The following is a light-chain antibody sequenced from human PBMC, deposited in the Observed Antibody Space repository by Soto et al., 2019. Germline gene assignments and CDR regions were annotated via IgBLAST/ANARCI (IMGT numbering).Light chain of an antibody. CDR2: DVS. Sequence: QSALTQPASVSGSPGQSITISCTGTSSNVGNFNVVSWYQQHPGKAPKVIIFDVSERPSGVSNRFSGSKSGNTASLTISGLQAEDEADYYCCSYAGGNPSYVFGTGTKVTVL. CDR3: CSYAGGNPSYV. CDR1: SSNVGNFNV. V-gene: IGLV2-23*02. J-gene: IGLJ1*01.